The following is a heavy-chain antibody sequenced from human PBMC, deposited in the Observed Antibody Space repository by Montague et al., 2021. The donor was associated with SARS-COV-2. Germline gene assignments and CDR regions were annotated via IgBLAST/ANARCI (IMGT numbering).Heavy chain of an antibody. J-gene: IGHJ6*02. CDR3: TSGREGNYNVMDV. V-gene: IGHV6-1*01. CDR1: GVSVSSNSAT. Sequence: CAISGVSVSSNSATWNWVRQSPSRGLEWLGRTYYWSKWYNDYAVSVRGRVTINPDTSKNQFSLQLNSVTPGDTAIYYCTSGREGNYNVMDVWGQGTTVTVSS. D-gene: IGHD1-1*01. CDR2: TYYWSKWYN.